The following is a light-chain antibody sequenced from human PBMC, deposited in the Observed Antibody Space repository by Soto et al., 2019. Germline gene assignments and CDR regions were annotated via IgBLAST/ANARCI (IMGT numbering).Light chain of an antibody. V-gene: IGLV2-14*03. Sequence: QSALTQPASVSGSPGQSIAISCTGTSSDVGAFNYVSWYQQHPGKAPKFMIFDVSSRPSGVSDRFSGSKSGNTASLTISGLQDEDEADYYCASYTTSSTYVFGPGTKLTVL. CDR3: ASYTTSSTYV. J-gene: IGLJ1*01. CDR2: DVS. CDR1: SSDVGAFNY.